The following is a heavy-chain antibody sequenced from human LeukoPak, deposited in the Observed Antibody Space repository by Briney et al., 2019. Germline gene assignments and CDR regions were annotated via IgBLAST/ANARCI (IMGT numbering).Heavy chain of an antibody. J-gene: IGHJ4*02. V-gene: IGHV4-38-2*01. D-gene: IGHD1-26*01. CDR2: IFHTGPT. CDR1: GYSISSRFH. CDR3: ARSAYSGTYPVLDF. Sequence: PSDTVSLTCAVSGYSISSRFHWAWIRQPPGKGVEWVGTIFHTGPTFYNSSLESRVTISVNTSKNDLSLNLSSVTAADTAVYFCARSAYSGTYPVLDFWGQGILVTVSS.